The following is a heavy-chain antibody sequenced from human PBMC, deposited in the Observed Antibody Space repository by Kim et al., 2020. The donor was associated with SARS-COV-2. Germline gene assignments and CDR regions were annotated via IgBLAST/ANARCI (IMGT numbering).Heavy chain of an antibody. D-gene: IGHD3-3*01. CDR1: GGSISSYY. CDR3: ARDFGRGAYYFDY. J-gene: IGHJ4*02. V-gene: IGHV4-59*01. CDR2: IYYSGST. Sequence: SETLSLTCTVSGGSISSYYWSWIRQPPGKGLEWIGYIYYSGSTNYNPSLKSRVTISVDTSKNQFSLKLSSVTAADTAVYYCARDFGRGAYYFDYWGQGTLVTVSS.